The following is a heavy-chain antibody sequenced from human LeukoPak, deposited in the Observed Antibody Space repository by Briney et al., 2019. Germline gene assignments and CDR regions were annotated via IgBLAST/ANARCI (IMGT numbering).Heavy chain of an antibody. D-gene: IGHD3-10*01. Sequence: GGSLRLSCAASGFTFSNYWMHWVRHVPGRGLVWVSHINSDGRIINYADSVKGRFTISRDNGKNTLYLQMNSLRVEGTAVYYCARGRGWYFDLWGRGTLVTVSS. J-gene: IGHJ2*01. CDR1: GFTFSNYW. CDR2: INSDGRII. V-gene: IGHV3-74*01. CDR3: ARGRGWYFDL.